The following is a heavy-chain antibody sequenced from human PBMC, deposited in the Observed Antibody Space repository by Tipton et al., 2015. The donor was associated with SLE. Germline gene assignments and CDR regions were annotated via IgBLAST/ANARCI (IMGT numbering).Heavy chain of an antibody. J-gene: IGHJ6*02. CDR3: ARDVRGYSGYDSPDYGMDV. D-gene: IGHD5-12*01. Sequence: SLRLSCAASGFTFSSYWMSWVRQAPGKGLEWVANIKQDGSEKYYVDSVKGRFTISRDNAKNSLYLQMNSLRAEDTAVYYCARDVRGYSGYDSPDYGMDVWGQGTTVTVSS. V-gene: IGHV3-7*03. CDR1: GFTFSSYW. CDR2: IKQDGSEK.